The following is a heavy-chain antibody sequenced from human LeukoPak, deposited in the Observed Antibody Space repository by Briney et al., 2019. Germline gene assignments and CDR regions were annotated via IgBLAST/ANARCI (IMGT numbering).Heavy chain of an antibody. J-gene: IGHJ6*03. V-gene: IGHV3-30*04. D-gene: IGHD3-16*02. CDR3: ARVASSSWYTGTYDYVWGSYRLPDYYYYMDV. CDR2: ISYDGSNK. CDR1: GFTFSSYA. Sequence: PGGSLRLSCAASGFTFSSYAMHWVRQAPGKGLEWVAVISYDGSNKYYADSVKGRFTISRDNSKNTLYLQMNSLRAEDTAVYYCARVASSSWYTGTYDYVWGSYRLPDYYYYMDVWGKGTTVTVSS.